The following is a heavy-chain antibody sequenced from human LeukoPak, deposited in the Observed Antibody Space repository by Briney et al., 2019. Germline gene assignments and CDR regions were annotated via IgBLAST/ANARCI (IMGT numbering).Heavy chain of an antibody. D-gene: IGHD4-23*01. J-gene: IGHJ4*02. V-gene: IGHV3-7*03. Sequence: GGSLRLSCAASGFTFSSYWMNWARQAPGKGLEWVASINHNGNVNYYVDSVKGRFTISRDNAKNSLYLQMSNLRAEDTAVYYCAGDKDYGDKRLLDYWGQGTLVTVSS. CDR2: INHNGNVN. CDR1: GFTFSSYW. CDR3: AGDKDYGDKRLLDY.